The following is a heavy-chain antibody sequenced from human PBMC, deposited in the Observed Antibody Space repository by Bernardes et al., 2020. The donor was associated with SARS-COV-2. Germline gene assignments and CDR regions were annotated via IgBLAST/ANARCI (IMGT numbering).Heavy chain of an antibody. Sequence: GGSLRLSCAASGFTFSSYGMHWVRQAPGKGLEWVAVIWYDGSNKYYADSVKGRFTISRDNSKNTLYLQMNSLRAEDTAVYYCAREGFDPDYYYGMDVWGQGTTVTVSS. D-gene: IGHD3-9*01. CDR1: GFTFSSYG. CDR2: IWYDGSNK. V-gene: IGHV3-33*01. CDR3: AREGFDPDYYYGMDV. J-gene: IGHJ6*02.